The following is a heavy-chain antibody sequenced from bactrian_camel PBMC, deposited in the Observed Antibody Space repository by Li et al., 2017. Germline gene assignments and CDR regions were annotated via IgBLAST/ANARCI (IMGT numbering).Heavy chain of an antibody. D-gene: IGHD1*01. CDR3: TAGWGFLYMYNY. V-gene: IGHV3S53*01. Sequence: HVQLVESGGGSVQAGGSLMLSCIASTSTYARVCMGWFRQAPGKEREVVASIDGDGRTTYADAVKGLFTISRDNAKNTLVLEMHSLKPEDTAMYYCTAGWGFLYMYNYWGRGTQVTVS. J-gene: IGHJ4*01. CDR2: IDGDGRT. CDR1: TSTYARVC.